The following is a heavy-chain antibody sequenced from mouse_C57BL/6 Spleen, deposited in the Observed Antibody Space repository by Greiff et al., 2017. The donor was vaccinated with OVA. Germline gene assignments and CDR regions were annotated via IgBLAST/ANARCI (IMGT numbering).Heavy chain of an antibody. CDR3: ARRGHSSGYWYAMDY. V-gene: IGHV1-69*01. CDR1: GYTFTSYW. Sequence: QVQLQQPGAELVMPGASVKLSCKASGYTFTSYWMHWVKQRPGQGLEWIGEIDPSDSYTNYNQKFKGKSTLTVDKSSSTAYMQLSSLTSEDSVVYYCARRGHSSGYWYAMDYWGQGTSVTVSS. D-gene: IGHD3-1*01. CDR2: IDPSDSYT. J-gene: IGHJ4*01.